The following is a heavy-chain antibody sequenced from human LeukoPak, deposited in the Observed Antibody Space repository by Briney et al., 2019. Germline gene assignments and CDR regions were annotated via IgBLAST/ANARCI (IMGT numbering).Heavy chain of an antibody. CDR2: SRNKANSYVA. CDR3: ARELAAGPSDH. D-gene: IGHD6-13*01. J-gene: IGHJ4*02. V-gene: IGHV3-72*01. Sequence: GGSLRLSCAASGFTFSGHYMDWFRQAPGKGLQWVGRSRNKANSYVAEYAAPVKGRFTISRDDSKNSVFLRMDSLKTEDTAVYYCARELAAGPSDHWGQGTLVTVSS. CDR1: GFTFSGHY.